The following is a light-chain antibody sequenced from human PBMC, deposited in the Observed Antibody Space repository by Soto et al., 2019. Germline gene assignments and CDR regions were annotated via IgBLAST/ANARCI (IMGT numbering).Light chain of an antibody. CDR1: SSNIGTYY. J-gene: IGLJ3*02. Sequence: QTVVTQPPSASGTPGQRVTISCSGSSSNIGTYYVDWYQHLPGTAPKLLIYSDSQRPSGVPDRFSASKSGASASLVISGLRSEDGADYYCASCYARLSGWVFGGWTKVTVL. V-gene: IGLV1-47*02. CDR3: ASCYARLSGWV. CDR2: SDS.